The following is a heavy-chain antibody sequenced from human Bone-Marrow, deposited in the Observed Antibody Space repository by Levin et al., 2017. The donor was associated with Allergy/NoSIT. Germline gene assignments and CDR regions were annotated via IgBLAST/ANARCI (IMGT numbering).Heavy chain of an antibody. CDR1: GFSFSTSG. CDR3: ATQSITMILVAFFHD. V-gene: IGHV3-30*03. CDR2: ISYDGTKK. D-gene: IGHD3-22*01. J-gene: IGHJ4*02. Sequence: GGSLRLSCAASGFSFSTSGMHWVRQAPGQGLEWVAVISYDGTKKYYAESVKGRFTISRDNSENKLYLQMNSLRAEDTAVYYCATQSITMILVAFFHDWGQGTLVTVSS.